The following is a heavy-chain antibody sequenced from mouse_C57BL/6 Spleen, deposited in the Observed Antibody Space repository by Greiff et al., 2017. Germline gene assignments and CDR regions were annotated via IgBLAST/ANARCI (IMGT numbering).Heavy chain of an antibody. CDR3: ARRVYYDYDGYAMDY. J-gene: IGHJ4*01. CDR2: IYPGSGST. D-gene: IGHD2-4*01. CDR1: GYTFTSYW. Sequence: QVQLQQPGAELVKPGASVKMSCKASGYTFTSYWITWVKQRPGQGLEWIGDIYPGSGSTNYNEKFKSKATLTVDPSSSTAYMQLSSLTSEDSAVYYCARRVYYDYDGYAMDYWGQGTSVTVSS. V-gene: IGHV1-55*01.